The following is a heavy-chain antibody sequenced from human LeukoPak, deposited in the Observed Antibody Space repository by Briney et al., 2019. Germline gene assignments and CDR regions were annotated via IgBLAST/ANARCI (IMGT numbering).Heavy chain of an antibody. CDR2: INPNSGGT. V-gene: IGHV1-2*02. CDR1: GYTFTGYY. D-gene: IGHD6-13*01. CDR3: ERGAGDSSSWPLNY. J-gene: IGHJ4*02. Sequence: ASVKVSCKASGYTFTGYYMHCVRQAPGQGLEWMGWINPNSGGTKYAQQFQGRVTMTRDTSISTAYMELTRLTSDDTAVYYCERGAGDSSSWPLNYWGQGTLVPVSS.